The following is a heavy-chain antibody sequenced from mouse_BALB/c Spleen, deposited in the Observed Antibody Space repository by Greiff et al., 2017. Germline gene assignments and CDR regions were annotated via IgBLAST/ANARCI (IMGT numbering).Heavy chain of an antibody. CDR2: ISSGGSYT. V-gene: IGHV5-9-3*01. J-gene: IGHJ1*01. CDR3: ARQDYGHWYFDV. CDR1: GFTFSSYA. Sequence: EVMLVESGGGLVKPGGSLKLSCAASGFTFSSYAMSWVRQTPGKRLEWVATISSGGSYTYYPDSVKGRFTISRDNAKNTLYLQMSSLRSEDTAMYYCARQDYGHWYFDVWGAGTTVTVSA. D-gene: IGHD1-2*01.